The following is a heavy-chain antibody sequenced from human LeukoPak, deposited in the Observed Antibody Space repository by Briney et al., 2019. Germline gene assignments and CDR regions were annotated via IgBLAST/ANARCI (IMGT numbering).Heavy chain of an antibody. CDR1: GGSFSGYY. Sequence: ASETLSLTCAVYGGSFSGYYWSWIRQPPGKGLEWIGEINHSGSTNYNPSLKSRVTISVDTSKNQFSLKLSSVTAADTAVYYCARGRRYFDWLLRGYYFDYWGQGTLVTVSS. J-gene: IGHJ4*02. CDR2: INHSGST. CDR3: ARGRRYFDWLLRGYYFDY. V-gene: IGHV4-34*01. D-gene: IGHD3-9*01.